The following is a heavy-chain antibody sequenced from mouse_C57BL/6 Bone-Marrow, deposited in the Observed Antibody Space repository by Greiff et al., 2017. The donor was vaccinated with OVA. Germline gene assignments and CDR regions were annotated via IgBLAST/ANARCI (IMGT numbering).Heavy chain of an antibody. V-gene: IGHV1-81*01. CDR2: IHPRSGNT. CDR1: GYTFTSYG. J-gene: IGHJ3*01. Sequence: VQLQESGAELARPGASVKLSCTASGYTFTSYGISWVKQRTGQGLEWIGEIHPRSGNTYYNEKFKGKATLTADKSSSTAYMELRSLTSEDSAVYFCAREIYNGNYVFAYWGKGTLVTVSA. D-gene: IGHD2-1*01. CDR3: AREIYNGNYVFAY.